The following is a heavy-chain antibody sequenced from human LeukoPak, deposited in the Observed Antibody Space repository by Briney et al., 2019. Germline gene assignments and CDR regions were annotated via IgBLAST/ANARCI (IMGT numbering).Heavy chain of an antibody. CDR3: AKDWNYYDSSGYDY. CDR1: GFTFSSYA. Sequence: PGGSLRLSCAASGFTFSSYAMSWVRQAPGKGLEWVSAISGSGGSTYYADSVKGRFTISRDNSKNTLYLQMNSLRAEGTAVYYCAKDWNYYDSSGYDYWGQGTLVTVSS. V-gene: IGHV3-23*01. D-gene: IGHD3-22*01. J-gene: IGHJ4*02. CDR2: ISGSGGST.